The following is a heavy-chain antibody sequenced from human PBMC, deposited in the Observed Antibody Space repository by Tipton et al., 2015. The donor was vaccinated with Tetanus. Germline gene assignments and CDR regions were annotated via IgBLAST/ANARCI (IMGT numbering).Heavy chain of an antibody. J-gene: IGHJ4*02. V-gene: IGHV4-31*03. Sequence: TLSLTCTVSGGSINRGGYFWSWIRQHPGKGLEWILYIYYSGTTYYNPSLKSRVTVSVDTSKNQFSLKLSSVTAADTAVYYCSRGVDRTKAGIDWGQGTLVTVSS. D-gene: IGHD5-12*01. CDR1: GGSINRGGYF. CDR2: IYYSGTT. CDR3: SRGVDRTKAGID.